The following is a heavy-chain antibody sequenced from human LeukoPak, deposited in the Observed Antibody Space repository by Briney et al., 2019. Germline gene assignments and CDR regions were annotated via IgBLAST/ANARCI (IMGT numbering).Heavy chain of an antibody. Sequence: PSETLSLTCTVSGGSISSYYWSWIRQPPGKGLEWIGYIYYSGSTNYNPSLKSRVTISVDTSKNQFSLKLSSVTAADTAVYYCARAGYGFLEWLRSGYYYYYMDVWGKGTTVTVSS. CDR1: GGSISSYY. J-gene: IGHJ6*03. D-gene: IGHD3-3*01. CDR2: IYYSGST. V-gene: IGHV4-59*01. CDR3: ARAGYGFLEWLRSGYYYYYMDV.